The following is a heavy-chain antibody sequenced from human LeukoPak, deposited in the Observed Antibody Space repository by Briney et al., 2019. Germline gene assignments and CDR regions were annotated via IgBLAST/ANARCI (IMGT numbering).Heavy chain of an antibody. Sequence: GGSLRLSCAATGFTFSTYSMNWVRQAPGKGLEWVAFIRYDGSKKYSADSVKGRFTISRDNSKNTLYLQMNSLRAEDTAVYYCAKDYNRAYYYGSGFDYWGQGTLVTVSS. CDR1: GFTFSTYS. V-gene: IGHV3-30*02. CDR2: IRYDGSKK. D-gene: IGHD3-10*01. J-gene: IGHJ4*02. CDR3: AKDYNRAYYYGSGFDY.